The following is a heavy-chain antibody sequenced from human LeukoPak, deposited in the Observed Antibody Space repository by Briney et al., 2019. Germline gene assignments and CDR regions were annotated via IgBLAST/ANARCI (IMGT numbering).Heavy chain of an antibody. D-gene: IGHD6-13*01. V-gene: IGHV3-53*01. CDR3: AREGYSSSWGHFDY. CDR2: IHSGGST. J-gene: IGHJ4*02. Sequence: GESLRFSCAASGFTVSSNYMSWVRQAPGKGLEWVSVIHSGGSTYYADSVKGRFTISRDNSKNMVYLQMNSLRAEDTAVYYCAREGYSSSWGHFDYWGQGTPVTVSS. CDR1: GFTVSSNY.